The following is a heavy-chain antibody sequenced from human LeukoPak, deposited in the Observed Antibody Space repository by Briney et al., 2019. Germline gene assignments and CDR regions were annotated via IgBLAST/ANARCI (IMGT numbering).Heavy chain of an antibody. J-gene: IGHJ4*02. CDR1: GFTFSSYW. CDR3: AREQVDY. V-gene: IGHV3-7*01. CDR2: INQDGSEK. Sequence: GGSLRLSCAASGFTFSSYWMTWVRQAPGKGLEWVANINQDGSEKFYVDPAKGRFTISRDNAKNSLYLQMNSLRAGDTAVYYCAREQVDYWGQGTLVTVSS.